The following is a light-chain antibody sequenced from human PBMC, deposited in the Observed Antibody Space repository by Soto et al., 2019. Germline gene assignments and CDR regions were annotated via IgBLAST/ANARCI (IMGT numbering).Light chain of an antibody. Sequence: AIQLTQSPSSLSASVGDRVTITCRASPAIASFLAWYQQKPGTAPKLLIYGASTLQSGVPSRFSGSRSGTDYTLTISSLQPEDFATYYCLQDYNYPYTFGQGTKLEIK. CDR3: LQDYNYPYT. CDR2: GAS. CDR1: PAIASF. V-gene: IGKV1-6*01. J-gene: IGKJ2*01.